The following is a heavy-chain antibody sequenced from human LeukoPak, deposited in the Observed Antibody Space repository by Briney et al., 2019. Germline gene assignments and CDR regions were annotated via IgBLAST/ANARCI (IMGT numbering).Heavy chain of an antibody. CDR1: GFTFSSYS. CDR3: ARDPVEWELLLDY. V-gene: IGHV3-7*01. D-gene: IGHD1-26*01. Sequence: GGSLRLSCAASGFTFSSYSMNWVRQVPGKRLEWVANMNIDGSEKYYADSAKGRFTISRDNARNSVYLQMNSLRVEDTAVYYCARDPVEWELLLDYWGQGTLVTVSS. CDR2: MNIDGSEK. J-gene: IGHJ4*02.